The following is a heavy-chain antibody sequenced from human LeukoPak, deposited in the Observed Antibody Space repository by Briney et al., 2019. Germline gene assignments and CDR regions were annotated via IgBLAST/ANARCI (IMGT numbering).Heavy chain of an antibody. Sequence: PGGSLRLSCAASGFTFSSYSMNWVRQAPGKGLEWVSSISSSSIIYYADSVKGRFTISRDNAKSSLYLQMNSLRAEDTAVYYCARAKRNAFDIWGQGTMVTVSS. CDR3: ARAKRNAFDI. J-gene: IGHJ3*02. CDR2: ISSSSII. V-gene: IGHV3-21*01. CDR1: GFTFSSYS.